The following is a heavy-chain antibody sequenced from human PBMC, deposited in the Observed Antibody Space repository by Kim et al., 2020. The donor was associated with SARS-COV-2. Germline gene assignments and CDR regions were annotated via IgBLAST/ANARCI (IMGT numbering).Heavy chain of an antibody. J-gene: IGHJ6*02. CDR2: INTNTGNP. V-gene: IGHV7-4-1*02. CDR3: ARPLGTWGGATPKYYYYYGMDV. D-gene: IGHD1-26*01. CDR1: GYTFTSYA. Sequence: ASVKVSCKASGYTFTSYAMNWVRQAPGQGLEWMGWINTNTGNPTYAQGFTGRFVFSLDTSVSTAYLQISSLKAEDTAVYYCARPLGTWGGATPKYYYYYGMDVWGQGTTVTVSS.